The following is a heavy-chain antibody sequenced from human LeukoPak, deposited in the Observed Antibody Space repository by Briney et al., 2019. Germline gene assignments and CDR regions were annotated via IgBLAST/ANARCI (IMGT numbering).Heavy chain of an antibody. V-gene: IGHV3-21*01. CDR2: INTYI. D-gene: IGHD6-6*01. CDR1: GFSFSSHN. J-gene: IGHJ4*02. Sequence: GGSLRLSCAASGFSFSSHNMNWVRQAPGKGLEWVSSINTYIDYADSLKGRFTISRDNANNSLFLQMDSLRAEDTAIYYCARGSTYSSSPFDYWGQGILVTVSS. CDR3: ARGSTYSSSPFDY.